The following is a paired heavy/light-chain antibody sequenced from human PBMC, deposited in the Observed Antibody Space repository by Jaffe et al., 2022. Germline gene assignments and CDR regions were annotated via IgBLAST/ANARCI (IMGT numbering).Light chain of an antibody. V-gene: IGKV3-20*01. J-gene: IGKJ4*01. CDR1: QSVSSNC. CDR2: GAS. CDR3: QQYCRSPLT. Sequence: EIVLTQSPGTLALSPGERGTLSCRASQSVSSNCLAWYQQRPGQAPRLLIFGASRRAAGIPDRFSGSGSGTDFTLTISSLEPEDFAVYFCQQYCRSPLTFGGGTKVEIK.
Heavy chain of an antibody. Sequence: EEQVVESGGGLVQPGRSLRLSCTTSGYNFPGYSLHWVRQAPGKGLEWVGFIRSTTSGGTTEYAASVKDRFTVSRDDSKSIAYLQMNSLKIEDSAVYYCARGRWPGTPLSYYFDVWGKGTTVTVS. V-gene: IGHV3-49*04. J-gene: IGHJ6*03. CDR3: ARGRWPGTPLSYYFDV. D-gene: IGHD2-15*01. CDR1: GYNFPGYS. CDR2: IRSTTSGGTT.